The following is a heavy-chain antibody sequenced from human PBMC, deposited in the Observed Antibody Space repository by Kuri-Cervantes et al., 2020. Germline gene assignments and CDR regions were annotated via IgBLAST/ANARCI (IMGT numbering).Heavy chain of an antibody. Sequence: GGSLRLSCAASGFTLSSYAMIWVRQAPGKGLEWVSGINDSGDRTHYADSVKGRFTISRDNSKNTLYLQMNSLRAEDTAVYYCAKGGSYFNYYGMDVWGQGTTVTVSS. V-gene: IGHV3-23*01. CDR2: INDSGDRT. CDR3: AKGGSYFNYYGMDV. D-gene: IGHD1-26*01. CDR1: GFTLSSYA. J-gene: IGHJ6*02.